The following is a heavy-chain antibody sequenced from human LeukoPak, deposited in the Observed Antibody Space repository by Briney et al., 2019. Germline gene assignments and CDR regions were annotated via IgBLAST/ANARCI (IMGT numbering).Heavy chain of an antibody. Sequence: GGSLRLSCAASGFTFSDYYMSWIRQAPGKGLEWVSYISSSGSTIYYADSVKGRFTISRDNAKNSLYLQMNSLRAEDTAVYYCARDQVDYYYYHMDVWGKGTTVTVSS. CDR1: GFTFSDYY. CDR2: ISSSGSTI. CDR3: ARDQVDYYYYHMDV. V-gene: IGHV3-11*01. J-gene: IGHJ6*03.